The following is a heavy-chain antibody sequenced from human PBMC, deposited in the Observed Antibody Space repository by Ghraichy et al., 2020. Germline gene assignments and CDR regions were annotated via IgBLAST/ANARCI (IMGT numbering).Heavy chain of an antibody. CDR2: IVVGSGNT. J-gene: IGHJ3*02. Sequence: SVKVSCKASGFTFTSSAMQWVRQARGQRLEWIGWIVVGSGNTNYAQKFQERVTITRDMSTSTAYMELSSLRSEDTAVYYCAADLRAPMVRGRYDIWGQGTMVTVSS. CDR3: AADLRAPMVRGRYDI. CDR1: GFTFTSSA. V-gene: IGHV1-58*02. D-gene: IGHD3-10*01.